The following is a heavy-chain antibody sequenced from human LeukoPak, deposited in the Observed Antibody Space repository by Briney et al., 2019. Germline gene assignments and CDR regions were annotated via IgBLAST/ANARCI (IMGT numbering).Heavy chain of an antibody. V-gene: IGHV4-34*01. CDR2: INHSGST. CDR3: ARRRIAARPYNWFDP. Sequence: SGTLSLTCAVYGGSFSGYYWSWIRQPPGKGLEWIGEINHSGSTNYNPSLKSRVTISVDTSKNQFSLKLSSVTAADTAVYYCARRRIAARPYNWFDPWGQGTLVTVSS. D-gene: IGHD6-6*01. J-gene: IGHJ5*02. CDR1: GGSFSGYY.